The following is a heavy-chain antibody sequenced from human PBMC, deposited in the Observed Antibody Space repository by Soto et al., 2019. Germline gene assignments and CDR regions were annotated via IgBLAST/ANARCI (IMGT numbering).Heavy chain of an antibody. CDR1: GFTFSSYA. Sequence: QVHQVESGGGVVQPGRSLRLSCAASGFTFSSYAMHWVRQAPGKGLEWVALISHDGSNIYYADSVKGRFTISRDNSKNMMYLHINSLRVDDTAVYYCARDRSMVVVVPGYWGQGTLVTVSS. V-gene: IGHV3-30-3*01. D-gene: IGHD2-2*01. J-gene: IGHJ4*02. CDR2: ISHDGSNI. CDR3: ARDRSMVVVVPGY.